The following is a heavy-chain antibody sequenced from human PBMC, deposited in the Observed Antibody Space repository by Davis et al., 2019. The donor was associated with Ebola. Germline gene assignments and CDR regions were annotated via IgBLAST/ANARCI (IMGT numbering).Heavy chain of an antibody. J-gene: IGHJ6*04. CDR2: IIPIFGTA. Sequence: SVKVSCKASGDTFSSYAISCVRQPPGQGLEWMGGIIPIFGTANYAQKFQGRVTITADESTSTAYMELSSLRSEDTAVYYCARSAIPLNYDFWSDTHRMDVWGKGTTVTVSS. CDR1: GDTFSSYA. CDR3: ARSAIPLNYDFWSDTHRMDV. V-gene: IGHV1-69*13. D-gene: IGHD3-3*01.